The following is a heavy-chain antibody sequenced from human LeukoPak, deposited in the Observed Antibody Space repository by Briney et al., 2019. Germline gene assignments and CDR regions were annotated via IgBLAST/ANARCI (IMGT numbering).Heavy chain of an antibody. CDR3: AKDGRDGYYYRDAFDI. CDR1: GFTFSSYG. Sequence: GGSLRLSCAASGFTFSSYGMHWVRQAPGKGLEWVAVISYDGSNKYYADSVKGRFTISRDNSKNTLYLQMNSLRAEDTAVYYCAKDGRDGYYYRDAFDIWGQGTMVTVSS. CDR2: ISYDGSNK. J-gene: IGHJ3*02. D-gene: IGHD3-22*01. V-gene: IGHV3-30*18.